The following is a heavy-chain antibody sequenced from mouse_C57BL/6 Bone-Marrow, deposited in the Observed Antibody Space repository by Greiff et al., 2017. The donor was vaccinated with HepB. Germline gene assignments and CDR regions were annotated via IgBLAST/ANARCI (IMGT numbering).Heavy chain of an antibody. D-gene: IGHD2-3*01. CDR1: GFSLTSYA. CDR2: IWTGGGT. V-gene: IGHV2-9-1*01. J-gene: IGHJ1*03. CDR3: ARNLREWLLRYWYFDV. Sequence: VKVEESGPGLVAPSQSLSITCTVSGFSLTSYAISWVRQPPGKGLEWLGVIWTGGGTNYNSALKSRLSISKDNSKSQVFLKMNSLQTDDTARYYCARNLREWLLRYWYFDVWGTGTTVTVSS.